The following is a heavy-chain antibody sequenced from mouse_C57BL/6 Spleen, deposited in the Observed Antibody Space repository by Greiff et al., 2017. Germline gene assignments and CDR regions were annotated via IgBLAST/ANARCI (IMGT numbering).Heavy chain of an antibody. CDR3: ARGGLLRGDYFDY. CDR2: IDPSDSYT. Sequence: QVQLQQPGAELVRPGTSVKLSCKASGYTFTSYWMHWVKQRPGQGLEWIGVIDPSDSYTNYNQKFKGKATLTVDTSSSTAYMQLSSLTSEDSAVYYCARGGLLRGDYFDYWGQGTTLTVSS. D-gene: IGHD1-1*01. CDR1: GYTFTSYW. V-gene: IGHV1-59*01. J-gene: IGHJ2*01.